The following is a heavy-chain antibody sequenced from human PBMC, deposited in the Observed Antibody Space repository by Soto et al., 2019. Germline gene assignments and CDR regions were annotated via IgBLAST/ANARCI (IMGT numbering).Heavy chain of an antibody. Sequence: GGSLRLSCAASGFTFSSDWMHWVRQAPGKGLEWVSYIFVSSSTIYYADSVKGRFTVSRDNAQNSVFLLMNSLRAEDTAVYYCARGKGSYYDSSGLKEVALDIWGQGTMVTVSS. J-gene: IGHJ3*02. D-gene: IGHD3-22*01. CDR1: GFTFSSDW. CDR3: ARGKGSYYDSSGLKEVALDI. CDR2: IFVSSSTI. V-gene: IGHV3-48*04.